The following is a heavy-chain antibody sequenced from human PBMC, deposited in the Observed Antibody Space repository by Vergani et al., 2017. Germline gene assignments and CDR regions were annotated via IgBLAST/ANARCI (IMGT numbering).Heavy chain of an antibody. D-gene: IGHD2-21*02. CDR1: GDSLSSSDHY. CDR3: ARDGGDYDKDALDL. CDR2: IFRSGTT. Sequence: QVQLQESGPGLVKPSQTLSLTCTVSGDSLSSSDHYWSWIRQRSDKGLEWVGHIFRSGTTYYNPSLKSRLIMSVDTSKNQFSLELTSVTAADTAVYYCARDGGDYDKDALDLWGLGTMVTV. J-gene: IGHJ3*01. V-gene: IGHV4-31*03.